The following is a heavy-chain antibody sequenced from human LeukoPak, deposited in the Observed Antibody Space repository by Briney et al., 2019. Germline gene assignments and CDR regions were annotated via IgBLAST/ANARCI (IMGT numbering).Heavy chain of an antibody. Sequence: ASVKVSCKASGYTFTRYYMHWVRQAPGQGLEWMGIINPSGGSTTHAQKFQGRVTMTRDTSTSTVYMELSSLRSEDTAVYYCAGEAQREDYYGMDVWGKGTTVTVSS. J-gene: IGHJ6*04. CDR3: AGEAQREDYYGMDV. D-gene: IGHD1-26*01. CDR2: INPSGGST. V-gene: IGHV1-46*01. CDR1: GYTFTRYY.